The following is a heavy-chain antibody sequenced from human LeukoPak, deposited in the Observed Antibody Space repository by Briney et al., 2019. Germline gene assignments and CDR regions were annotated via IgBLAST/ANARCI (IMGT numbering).Heavy chain of an antibody. CDR3: AKGGDGRDFLLY. Sequence: GESLKISCKGSGYSFTNYWIGWVRQLPGKGLEWMGFIYPRDSRTTYNPSFQGQVTISADRSINTADIQWSSLSASDTAMYYCAKGGDGRDFLLYWGQGSLVTVSP. CDR2: IYPRDSRT. V-gene: IGHV5-51*01. J-gene: IGHJ4*02. CDR1: GYSFTNYW. D-gene: IGHD5-24*01.